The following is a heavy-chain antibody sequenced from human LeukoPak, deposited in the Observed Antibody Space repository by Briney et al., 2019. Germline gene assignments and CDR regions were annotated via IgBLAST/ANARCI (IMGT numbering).Heavy chain of an antibody. CDR2: TRNKASSYTT. D-gene: IGHD6-13*01. V-gene: IGHV3-72*01. CDR1: GFTFSDHY. J-gene: IGHJ6*02. Sequence: GSLRLSCAASGFTFSDHYMDWGPQAPGKGREWVGRTRNKASSYTTEYAGSVKGRFTSSRDASKNSLYLQMNSLKTEDTAVYYCARAQYSSSQREGYYYYGMDVWGQGTTVTVSS. CDR3: ARAQYSSSQREGYYYYGMDV.